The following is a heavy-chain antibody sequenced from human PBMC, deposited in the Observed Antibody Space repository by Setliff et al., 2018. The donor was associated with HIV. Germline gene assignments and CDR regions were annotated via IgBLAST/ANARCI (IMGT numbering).Heavy chain of an antibody. CDR1: GYTFTTYG. D-gene: IGHD1-26*01. CDR3: ARARLQGIVTAVGPRDNCLDP. V-gene: IGHV1-18*01. CDR2: ISAYNGNT. J-gene: IGHJ5*02. Sequence: VASVKVSCKASGYTFTTYGISWVRQAPGHGLEWMGWISAYNGNTDYAPRPLGRVTMTTDTFTSTAYMELRSLSSDDTAVYYCARARLQGIVTAVGPRDNCLDPWGQGTRVTVSS.